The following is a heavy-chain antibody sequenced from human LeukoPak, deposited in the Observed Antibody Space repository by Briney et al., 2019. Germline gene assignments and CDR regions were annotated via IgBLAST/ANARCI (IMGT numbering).Heavy chain of an antibody. Sequence: GASVKVSFKSSVYTFTGYYMHWVRQAPGQGLEWMGWINPNSGGTNYAQKFQGRVTMTRDTSISTAYMELSRLRSDDTAVYYCARGGQAVYAFDIWGQGTMVTVSS. CDR3: ARGGQAVYAFDI. V-gene: IGHV1-2*02. CDR1: VYTFTGYY. CDR2: INPNSGGT. J-gene: IGHJ3*02. D-gene: IGHD5-12*01.